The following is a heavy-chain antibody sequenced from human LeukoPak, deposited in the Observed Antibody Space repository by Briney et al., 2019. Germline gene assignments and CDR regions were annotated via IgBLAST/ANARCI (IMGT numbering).Heavy chain of an antibody. D-gene: IGHD2-15*01. CDR3: AKSPIGYCGGGTCYLYYFDY. V-gene: IGHV4-59*01. CDR1: GGSINTYF. CDR2: IYYSGST. J-gene: IGHJ4*02. Sequence: SETLSLTCTVSGGSINTYFWSWIRQPPGKGLEWIGYIYYSGSTNYNPSLKSRVTISVDTSKNQFSLKLSSVTAADTAVYYCAKSPIGYCGGGTCYLYYFDYWGQGTLLTVSS.